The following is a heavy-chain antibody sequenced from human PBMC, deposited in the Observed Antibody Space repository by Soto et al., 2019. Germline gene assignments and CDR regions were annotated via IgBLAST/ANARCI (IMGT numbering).Heavy chain of an antibody. CDR1: GFTLGVFL. Sequence: GGAPRLSFAASGFTLGVFLDTPGPPAPGKGLEWVSGISGSGGSTYYADSVKGRFTISRDDSKNTLYLQVNSLRAEDTAVYYCAKGGFGILTITFFDYWGQGTLVTVSS. V-gene: IGHV3-23*01. CDR2: ISGSGGST. CDR3: AKGGFGILTITFFDY. J-gene: IGHJ4*02. D-gene: IGHD3-10*01.